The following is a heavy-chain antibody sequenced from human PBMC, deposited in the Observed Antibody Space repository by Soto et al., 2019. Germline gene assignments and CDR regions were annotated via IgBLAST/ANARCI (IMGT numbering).Heavy chain of an antibody. J-gene: IGHJ3*02. D-gene: IGHD5-12*01. CDR3: ARDSPPQMATTKVSGAFDI. CDR1: GGTFSSYA. V-gene: IGHV1-69*13. Sequence: EASVKVSCKASGGTFSSYAISWVRQAPGQGLEWMGGIIPIFGTANYAQKFQGRVTITADESTSTAYMELSSLRSEDTAVYYCARDSPPQMATTKVSGAFDIWGQGTMVTVSS. CDR2: IIPIFGTA.